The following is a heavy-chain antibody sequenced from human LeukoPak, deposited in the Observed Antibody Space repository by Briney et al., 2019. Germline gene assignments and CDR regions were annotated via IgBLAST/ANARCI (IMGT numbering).Heavy chain of an antibody. V-gene: IGHV1-24*01. D-gene: IGHD6-13*01. J-gene: IGHJ4*02. CDR1: GYTLTELS. Sequence: GASVKVSCKVSGYTLTELSMHWLRQAPGKGLEWMGGFYPEDGETIYAQKFQGRVTMTEDTSTDTAYMELSSLRSEDTAVYYCATGLAAAAGRRRKTDYWGQGTLVTVSS. CDR2: FYPEDGET. CDR3: ATGLAAAAGRRRKTDY.